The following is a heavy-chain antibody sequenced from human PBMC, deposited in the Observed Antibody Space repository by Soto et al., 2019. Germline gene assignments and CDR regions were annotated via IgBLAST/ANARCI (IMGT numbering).Heavy chain of an antibody. CDR3: ARDSGYCSGTSVNHYLDY. D-gene: IGHD3-10*01. CDR1: GFTFGSYW. Sequence: EVQLEESGGGLVQPGGSLRLSCAASGFTFGSYWMSWVRQAPGKGLEWLATIKWDASEKKYVDSVKGRFTMSRDKAKNSLYRQLDSLRAEDTAVDYCARDSGYCSGTSVNHYLDYWGHGTLVTVSS. CDR2: IKWDASEK. V-gene: IGHV3-7*01. J-gene: IGHJ4*01.